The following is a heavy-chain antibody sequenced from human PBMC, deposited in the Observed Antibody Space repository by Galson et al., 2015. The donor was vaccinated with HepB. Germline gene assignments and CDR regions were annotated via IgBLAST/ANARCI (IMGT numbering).Heavy chain of an antibody. CDR2: IYHSGST. Sequence: SETLSLTCTVSGYSISSGYYWGWIRQPPGKGLEWIGSIYHSGSTYYNPSLKSRVTISVDTSKNQFSLKLSSATAADTAVYYCARDWRYCSGGSCKTAFDIWGQGTMVTVSS. CDR1: GYSISSGYY. J-gene: IGHJ3*02. D-gene: IGHD2-15*01. V-gene: IGHV4-38-2*02. CDR3: ARDWRYCSGGSCKTAFDI.